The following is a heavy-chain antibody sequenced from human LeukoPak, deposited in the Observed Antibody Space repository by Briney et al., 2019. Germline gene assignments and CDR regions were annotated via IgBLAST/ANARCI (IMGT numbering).Heavy chain of an antibody. Sequence: VASVKVSCTASGYTFTSYGISWVRQAPGQGLEWMGWISAYNGNTNYAQKFQGRVTMTTDTFTSTAYMELRSLRSDDAAVYYCARDIVVVPVAMRTFYYYYGMDVWGQGTTVPVSS. D-gene: IGHD2-2*01. CDR1: GYTFTSYG. CDR3: ARDIVVVPVAMRTFYYYYGMDV. V-gene: IGHV1-18*01. CDR2: ISAYNGNT. J-gene: IGHJ6*02.